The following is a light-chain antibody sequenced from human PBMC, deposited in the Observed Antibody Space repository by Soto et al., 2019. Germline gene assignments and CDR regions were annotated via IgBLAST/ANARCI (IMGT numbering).Light chain of an antibody. CDR3: QQLNSYPH. CDR2: GAS. Sequence: DIQMTQSPSSLSASVGDRVTITCRTSQDISSFLACYQQKPGKAPNLLIYGASTLQSGVPSRFSGSGSGTEFTLTISSLQPEDFATYYCQQLNSYPHFGQGTRLEI. J-gene: IGKJ5*01. CDR1: QDISSF. V-gene: IGKV1-9*01.